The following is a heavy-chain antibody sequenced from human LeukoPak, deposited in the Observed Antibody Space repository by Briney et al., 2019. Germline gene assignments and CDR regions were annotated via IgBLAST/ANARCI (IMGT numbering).Heavy chain of an antibody. CDR2: IYYSGST. D-gene: IGHD3-10*01. J-gene: IGHJ4*02. CDR3: AKSYGLPYYFDY. Sequence: PSETLSLTCTVSGGSISSGGYYWSWIRQHPGKALEWIGYIYYSGSTYYNPSLKSRVTISVDTSKNQFSLKLSSVTAADTAVYYCAKSYGLPYYFDYWGQGTLVTVSS. CDR1: GGSISSGGYY. V-gene: IGHV4-31*03.